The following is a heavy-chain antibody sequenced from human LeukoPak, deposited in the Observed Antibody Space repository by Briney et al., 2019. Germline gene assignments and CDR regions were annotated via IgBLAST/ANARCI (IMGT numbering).Heavy chain of an antibody. D-gene: IGHD5-12*01. CDR2: ISYDGGNK. Sequence: PGGSLRLSCAASGFTFSGYSMHWVRQAPGKGLEWVSVISYDGGNKYYADSVRGRFTLSTDKSKNTLYLQMNSLRVEDTAVYYCARLLPLRGYTGYFFDYWGEGTLVT. V-gene: IGHV3-30*03. CDR1: GFTFSGYS. CDR3: ARLLPLRGYTGYFFDY. J-gene: IGHJ4*02.